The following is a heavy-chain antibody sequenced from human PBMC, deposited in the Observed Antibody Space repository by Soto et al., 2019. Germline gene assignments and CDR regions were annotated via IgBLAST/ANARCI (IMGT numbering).Heavy chain of an antibody. V-gene: IGHV3-21*01. CDR3: ARVGEAARYYGMDV. D-gene: IGHD3-10*01. J-gene: IGHJ6*02. Sequence: EVQLVESGGGLVKPGGSLRLSCAASGFTFSSYSMNWVRQAPGKGLEWVSSISSSSSYIYYADSVKGRFTISRDNAKNSLYLQMNSLRAEYTAVYYCARVGEAARYYGMDVWGQGTTVTVSS. CDR1: GFTFSSYS. CDR2: ISSSSSYI.